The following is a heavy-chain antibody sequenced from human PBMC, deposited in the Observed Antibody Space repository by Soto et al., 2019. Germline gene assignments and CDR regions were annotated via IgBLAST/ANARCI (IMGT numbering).Heavy chain of an antibody. Sequence: EVQLVETGGGLIQPGGSLTLSCAASGFTVSSNSMSWVRQAPGKGLEWVSVIYSGGGTDYADSVKGRFTITRDNSKNTLYLQMNSLRAEDTAVYYCARGRGMATIGYWGQGTLVTVSS. CDR3: ARGRGMATIGY. D-gene: IGHD5-12*01. J-gene: IGHJ4*02. CDR1: GFTVSSNS. V-gene: IGHV3-53*02. CDR2: IYSGGGT.